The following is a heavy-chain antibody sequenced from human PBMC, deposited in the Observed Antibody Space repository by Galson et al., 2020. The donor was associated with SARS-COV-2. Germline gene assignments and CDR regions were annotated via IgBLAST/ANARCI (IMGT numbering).Heavy chain of an antibody. CDR1: GYSISSGYY. CDR2: IYHSGST. CDR3: ARHRTVVTPTLDY. Sequence: SETLSLTCAVSGYSISSGYYWGWIRQPPGKGLEWIGSIYHSGSTYYNPSLKSRVTISVDTSKNQFSLKLSSVTAADTAVYYCARHRTVVTPTLDYWGQGTLVTVSS. V-gene: IGHV4-38-2*01. D-gene: IGHD2-15*01. J-gene: IGHJ4*02.